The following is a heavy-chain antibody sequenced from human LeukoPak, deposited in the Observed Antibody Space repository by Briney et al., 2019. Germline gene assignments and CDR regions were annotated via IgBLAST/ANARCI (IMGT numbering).Heavy chain of an antibody. CDR1: GGSISSYY. V-gene: IGHV4-59*01. CDR2: IYYSGST. Sequence: SETLSLTCTVSGGSISSYYWSWIRRPPGKGLEWIGYIYYSGSTNYNPSLKSRVTISVDTSKNQFSLKLSSVTAADTAVYYCATYDNSRYGMDVWGQGTTVTVSS. CDR3: ATYDNSRYGMDV. D-gene: IGHD5-12*01. J-gene: IGHJ6*02.